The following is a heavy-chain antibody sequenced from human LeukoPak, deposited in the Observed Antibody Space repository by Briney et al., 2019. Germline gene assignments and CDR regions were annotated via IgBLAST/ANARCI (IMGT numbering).Heavy chain of an antibody. Sequence: GGSLRLSCAASGFTFSSYAMSWVRQAPGKGLEWVSAISGSGGSTYYADSVKGRFTISRDNSKNTLYLQMNSLRAEDTAVYYCAGRYCGSTSCFFYYYYMDVWGKGTTVTVSS. CDR1: GFTFSSYA. CDR2: ISGSGGST. CDR3: AGRYCGSTSCFFYYYYMDV. D-gene: IGHD2-2*01. V-gene: IGHV3-23*01. J-gene: IGHJ6*03.